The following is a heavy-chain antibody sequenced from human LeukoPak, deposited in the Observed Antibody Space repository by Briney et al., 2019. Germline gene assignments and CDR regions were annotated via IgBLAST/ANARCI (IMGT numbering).Heavy chain of an antibody. J-gene: IGHJ2*01. CDR1: GFTLSNFG. CDR2: ISDDGSNT. CDR3: AKDADTATIIYWYFDL. V-gene: IGHV3-30*18. D-gene: IGHD5-18*01. Sequence: GGSLRLSRTASGFTLSNFGMHWVRQAPGKGLEWVAVISDDGSNTFYADSVKGRFTISRDNSKNTLYLQLNSLRPEDTAVYYCAKDADTATIIYWYFDLWGRGTLATVSS.